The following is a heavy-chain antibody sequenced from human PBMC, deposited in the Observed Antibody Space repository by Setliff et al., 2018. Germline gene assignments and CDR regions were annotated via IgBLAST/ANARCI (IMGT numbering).Heavy chain of an antibody. CDR1: GFTLSRYA. CDR2: ISSTGIPI. D-gene: IGHD2-21*02. J-gene: IGHJ3*02. V-gene: IGHV3-64D*09. Sequence: GGSLRLSCSASGFTLSRYAMHWVRQAPRKGLESVSAISSTGIPIYYADSVKARFNISRDDAQNTLYLQMGSLRTDDTAVYYFVKDPSVYGADSGSIWGQGTMVTVSS. CDR3: VKDPSVYGADSGSI.